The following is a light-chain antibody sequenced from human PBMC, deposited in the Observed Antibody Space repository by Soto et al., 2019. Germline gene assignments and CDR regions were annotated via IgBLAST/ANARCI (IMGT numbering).Light chain of an antibody. CDR1: SRVVGAYDF. CDR2: EVS. Sequence: QSVLTQPASVSGSPGQSIAISCTGNSRVVGAYDFVSWYQQHPDKAPKLMIYEVSHRPSGVSYRFSGSKSVNTATLTISGLQAEDEADYYCSSYSNSSTRVFGTGTKVTVL. V-gene: IGLV2-14*03. J-gene: IGLJ1*01. CDR3: SSYSNSSTRV.